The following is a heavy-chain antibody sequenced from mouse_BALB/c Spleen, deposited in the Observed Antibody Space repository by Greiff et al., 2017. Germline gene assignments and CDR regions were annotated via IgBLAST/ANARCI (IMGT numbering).Heavy chain of an antibody. D-gene: IGHD1-2*01. V-gene: IGHV1-87*01. CDR3: ARWVTTAL. J-gene: IGHJ2*01. Sequence: VQLQESGAELARPGASVKLSCKASGYTFTSYWMQWVKQRPGQGLEWIGAIYPGDGDTRYTQKFKGKATLTADKSSSTAYMQLSSLASEDSAVYYCARWVTTALWGQGTTLTVSS. CDR2: IYPGDGDT. CDR1: GYTFTSYW.